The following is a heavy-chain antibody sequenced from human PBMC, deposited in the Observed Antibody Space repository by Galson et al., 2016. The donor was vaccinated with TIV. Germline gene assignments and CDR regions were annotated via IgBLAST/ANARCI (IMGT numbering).Heavy chain of an antibody. CDR2: MYSGGDT. CDR1: GFTVGNNY. V-gene: IGHV3-53*01. J-gene: IGHJ4*02. Sequence: SLRLSCAASGFTVGNNYMSWVRQPPGKGLEWVAAMYSGGDTVYADAVKGRFPISRNSSKNTLYLQMNGLRAEDTAVYYCANHEQGDSWGQGTLVTVSS. D-gene: IGHD1-14*01. CDR3: ANHEQGDS.